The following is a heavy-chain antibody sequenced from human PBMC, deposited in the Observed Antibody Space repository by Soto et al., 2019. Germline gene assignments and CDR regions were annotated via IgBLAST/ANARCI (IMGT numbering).Heavy chain of an antibody. J-gene: IGHJ4*02. CDR1: GFTFSSYS. CDR3: ARGPRTYSSSWYPDY. D-gene: IGHD6-13*01. V-gene: IGHV3-48*02. CDR2: ISSSSSTI. Sequence: GGSLRLSCAASGFTFSSYSMNWVRQAPGKGLEWVSYISSSSSTIYYADSVKGRFTISRDNAKNSLYLQMNSLRDEDTAVFYCARGPRTYSSSWYPDYWGQGTLVTVSS.